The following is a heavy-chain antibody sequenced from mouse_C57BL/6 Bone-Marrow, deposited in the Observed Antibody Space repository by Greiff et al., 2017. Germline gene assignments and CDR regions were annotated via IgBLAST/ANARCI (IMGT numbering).Heavy chain of an antibody. CDR1: GFTFSSYG. D-gene: IGHD2-3*01. Sequence: EVKLVESGGDLVKPGGSLKLSCAASGFTFSSYGMSWVRQTPDKRLEWVATISSGGSYTYYPDSVKGRVTISRDNAKNTLYLQMSSLKSEDTAMYYCAGYDGYSAWFAYWGQGTLGTVSA. V-gene: IGHV5-6*01. CDR2: ISSGGSYT. J-gene: IGHJ3*01. CDR3: AGYDGYSAWFAY.